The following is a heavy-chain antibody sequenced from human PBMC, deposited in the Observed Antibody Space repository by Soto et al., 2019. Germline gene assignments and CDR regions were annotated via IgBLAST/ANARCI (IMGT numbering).Heavy chain of an antibody. CDR2: ISAHNGNT. D-gene: IGHD1-1*01. Sequence: QVHLVQSGAEVKKPGASVKVSCKGSGYTLTSYGITWVRQAPGQGLEWMGWISAHNGNTDYAQRLQGRVTVTRDTSTSTAYMELRSLRSDDTAVYYCARGRYGDYWGQGDLVTVSS. V-gene: IGHV1-18*01. CDR3: ARGRYGDY. J-gene: IGHJ4*02. CDR1: GYTLTSYG.